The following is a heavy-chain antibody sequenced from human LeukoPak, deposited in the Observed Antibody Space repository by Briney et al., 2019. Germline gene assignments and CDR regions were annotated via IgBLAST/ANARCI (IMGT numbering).Heavy chain of an antibody. J-gene: IGHJ4*02. D-gene: IGHD2-2*01. CDR3: ASQTIPLLGYCSSTSCPYYFDY. CDR2: INHSGST. V-gene: IGHV4-34*01. Sequence: PSETLSLTCAVYGGSFSGYYWSWIRQPPGKGLEWIGEINHSGSTNYNPSLKSRVTISVDTSKNQFSLKLSSVTAADTAVYYCASQTIPLLGYCSSTSCPYYFDYWGQGTLVTVSS. CDR1: GGSFSGYY.